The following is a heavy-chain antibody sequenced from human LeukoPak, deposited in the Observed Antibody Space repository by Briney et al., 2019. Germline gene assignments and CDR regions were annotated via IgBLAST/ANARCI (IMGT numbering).Heavy chain of an antibody. V-gene: IGHV4-59*08. Sequence: SETLSLTCTVSGGSISTNYWSWIRQPPGKGLGWIGYIYYSGSTNYNPSLKSRVTMSVDTSKNQFSLNLSSVTAADTAVYYCARLTPPYYFDYWGQGTLVTVSS. CDR2: IYYSGST. J-gene: IGHJ4*02. CDR3: ARLTPPYYFDY. CDR1: GGSISTNY. D-gene: IGHD3-16*01.